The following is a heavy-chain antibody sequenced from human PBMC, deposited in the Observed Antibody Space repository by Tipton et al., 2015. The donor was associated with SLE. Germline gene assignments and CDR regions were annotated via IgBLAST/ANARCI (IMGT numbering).Heavy chain of an antibody. V-gene: IGHV4-38-2*02. CDR3: ARGPNYYGSGSYGMDV. D-gene: IGHD3-10*01. Sequence: TLSLTCTVSGYSISSGYYWGWIRQPPGKGLEWIGSIYHSGSTNYNPSLKSRVTISVDTSKNQFSLKLSSVTAADTAVYYCARGPNYYGSGSYGMDVWGQGTLVTVSS. CDR2: IYHSGST. CDR1: GYSISSGYY. J-gene: IGHJ6*02.